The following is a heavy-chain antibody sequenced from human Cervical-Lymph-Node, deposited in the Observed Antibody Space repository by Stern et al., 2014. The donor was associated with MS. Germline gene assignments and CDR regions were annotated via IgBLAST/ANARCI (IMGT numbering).Heavy chain of an antibody. Sequence: QVQLVQSGAEVKRPGDSVKVSCKASGFNFTSHAIHWVHQAPGQRLEWMGWIHPAAGNTKYSQKFQGRVTFTRDTSASTAYMELSSLRSVDTAVYYCARDQTSGSWFRESNDAFDIWGQGTMVTVSS. V-gene: IGHV1-3*01. J-gene: IGHJ3*02. D-gene: IGHD3-10*01. CDR3: ARDQTSGSWFRESNDAFDI. CDR2: IHPAAGNT. CDR1: GFNFTSHA.